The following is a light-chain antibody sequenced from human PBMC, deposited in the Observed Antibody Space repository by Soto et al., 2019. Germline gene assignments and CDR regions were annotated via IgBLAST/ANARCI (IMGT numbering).Light chain of an antibody. J-gene: IGKJ1*01. V-gene: IGKV3D-15*01. CDR3: QQYSNWPPWT. CDR1: QSVSSN. CDR2: GAS. Sequence: IVMTQSPATLSVSPGERATLSCRASQSVSSNLAWYQQKPGQAPRLLIYGASSRATGIPARFSGGGSGTEFTLTISSLQSEDFAVYYCQQYSNWPPWTFGQGTKVDIK.